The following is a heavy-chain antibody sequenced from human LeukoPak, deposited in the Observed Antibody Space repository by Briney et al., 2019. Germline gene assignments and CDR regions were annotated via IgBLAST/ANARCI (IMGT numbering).Heavy chain of an antibody. CDR2: IDDSGHG. Sequence: SETLSLTCAVYGASFRAYYWSWIRQAPGKGLEWIGEIDDSGHGRYNASLKSRVTMSVDTSKNQLSLKLKSVTAADTAVYYCASSRDLYLDAFTSYWYFDVWGRGSLVTVSS. CDR3: ASSRDLYLDAFTSYWYFDV. D-gene: IGHD3-16*01. V-gene: IGHV4-34*01. CDR1: GASFRAYY. J-gene: IGHJ2*01.